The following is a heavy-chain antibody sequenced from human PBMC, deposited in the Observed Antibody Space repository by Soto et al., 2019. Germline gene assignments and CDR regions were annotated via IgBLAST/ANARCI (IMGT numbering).Heavy chain of an antibody. CDR3: ARETSFYDARLGAYWYFDL. Sequence: QLQLQESGPGLVKPSQTLSLTCTVSGGSVNNGASYWTWIRQSPETGLEWIGQIYYSGSTYYNPALKSRLTMSLDTSQNQFSLRLVSVTAADTAVYYCARETSFYDARLGAYWYFDLWGRGTLVTVSS. CDR1: GGSVNNGASY. D-gene: IGHD3-22*01. CDR2: IYYSGST. V-gene: IGHV4-31*03. J-gene: IGHJ2*01.